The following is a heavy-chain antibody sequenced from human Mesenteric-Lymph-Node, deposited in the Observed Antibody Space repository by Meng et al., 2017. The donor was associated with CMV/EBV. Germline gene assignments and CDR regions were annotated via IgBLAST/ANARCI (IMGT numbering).Heavy chain of an antibody. Sequence: LTCAVSGDSISSPNWWTWVRQTPGKGLEWVAVIWYDGSNKYYADSVKGRFTISRDNSKNTLYLQMNSLRAEDTAVYYCAKDHQYFDYWGQGTLVTVSS. V-gene: IGHV3-33*06. J-gene: IGHJ4*02. CDR3: AKDHQYFDY. CDR1: GDSISSPNW. CDR2: IWYDGSNK.